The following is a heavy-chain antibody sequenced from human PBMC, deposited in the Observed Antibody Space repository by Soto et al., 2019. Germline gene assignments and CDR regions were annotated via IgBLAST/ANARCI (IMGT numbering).Heavy chain of an antibody. CDR2: ISYDVGKK. CDR1: GFTFSSFG. D-gene: IGHD5-12*01. J-gene: IGHJ4*02. CDR3: AREMVESDYDQYYFDY. V-gene: IGHV3-30*03. Sequence: QVQLVESGGGVVQPGRSLRLSCVASGFTFSSFGMHWVRQAPGKGLEWVAVISYDVGKKYNADSVTGRFSISRDISNNTLSLQMNSLRAEDTAVYYCAREMVESDYDQYYFDYWGQGTLVTVSS.